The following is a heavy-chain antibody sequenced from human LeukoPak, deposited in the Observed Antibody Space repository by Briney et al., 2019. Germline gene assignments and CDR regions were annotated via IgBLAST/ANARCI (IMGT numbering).Heavy chain of an antibody. CDR2: ISYDGSNK. CDR1: GFTFSSYA. Sequence: GGSLRLSCAASGFTFSSYAMHWVRQAPGKGLEWVAVISYDGSNKYYADSVRGRFTISRDNSKNTLYLQMNSLRAEDTAVYYCASPNPSDLYDTPSGVYYYYGMDVWGQGTTVTVSS. CDR3: ASPNPSDLYDTPSGVYYYYGMDV. D-gene: IGHD3-22*01. J-gene: IGHJ6*02. V-gene: IGHV3-30-3*01.